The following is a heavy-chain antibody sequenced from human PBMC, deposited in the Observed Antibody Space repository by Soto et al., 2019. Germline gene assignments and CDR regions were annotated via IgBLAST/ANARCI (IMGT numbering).Heavy chain of an antibody. CDR2: IIPIFGTA. V-gene: IGHV1-69*13. J-gene: IGHJ4*02. CDR1: GGTFSSYA. CDR3: AGSPGGDSSGWYRFDY. D-gene: IGHD6-19*01. Sequence: ASVKVSCKASGGTFSSYAISWVRQAPGQGLEWMGGIIPIFGTANYAQKFQGRVTITADESTSTAYMELSSLRSEDTAVYYCAGSPGGDSSGWYRFDYWGQGTLVTVSS.